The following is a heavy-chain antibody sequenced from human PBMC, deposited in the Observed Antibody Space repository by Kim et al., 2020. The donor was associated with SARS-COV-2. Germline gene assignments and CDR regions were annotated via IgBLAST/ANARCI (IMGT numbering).Heavy chain of an antibody. Sequence: SETLSLTCAVSNGSISGNWWTWVRQPPGKGLEWIGEIYHSGGTTYNPSLRSRVTISVDKPKNQFSLKLSSVTAADTAVYYCARLDSDSGKYFWFDPWGQGTLLTVS. CDR1: NGSISGNW. CDR3: ARLDSDSGKYFWFDP. V-gene: IGHV4-4*02. D-gene: IGHD1-26*01. J-gene: IGHJ5*02. CDR2: IYHSGGT.